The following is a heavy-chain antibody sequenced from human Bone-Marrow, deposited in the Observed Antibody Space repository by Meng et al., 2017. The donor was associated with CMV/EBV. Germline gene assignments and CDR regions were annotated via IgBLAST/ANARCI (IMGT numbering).Heavy chain of an antibody. CDR1: GFSFDDYA. CDR2: ISWNSGSV. J-gene: IGHJ4*02. V-gene: IGHV3-9*01. D-gene: IGHD3-10*01. Sequence: GGSLRLSCAGSGFSFDDYAMHWVRQAPGKGLEWVAGISWNSGSVGYADSVKGRFTISRDNAKNSLYLQMNSLRPEDTALYFCAKDSHGAYYSGSGSYYADWGQGKQVHVAS. CDR3: AKDSHGAYYSGSGSYYAD.